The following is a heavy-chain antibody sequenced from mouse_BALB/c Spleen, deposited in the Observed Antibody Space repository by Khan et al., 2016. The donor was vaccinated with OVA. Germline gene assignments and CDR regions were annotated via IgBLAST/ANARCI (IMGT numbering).Heavy chain of an antibody. CDR3: ARLGYWLAY. V-gene: IGHV1-80*01. CDR1: FYAFSSYW. D-gene: IGHD2-14*01. CDR2: IYPGDGNT. Sequence: QVQLQQSRSSLFLPFSSFNISFNSSFYAFSSYWMNWVKQRPGQGLEWIGQIYPGDGNTHYNGNFKGKATLTADKSSSTAYMQLSSLTSEDSAVYFCARLGYWLAYWGQGTLVTVSA. J-gene: IGHJ3*01.